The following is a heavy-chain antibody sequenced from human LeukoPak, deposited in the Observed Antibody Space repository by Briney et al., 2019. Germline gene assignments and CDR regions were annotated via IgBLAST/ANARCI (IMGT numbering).Heavy chain of an antibody. CDR1: GYTFTTCA. Sequence: ASVKVSCKTSGYTFTTCAVHWVRQAPGQRLEWMGWIHADSGNTKYSQKLQGRVAIARDTSASTIYMELTSQRIEDTAVYFCTIGLAGDWDAFDIWGLGTMVTVSS. V-gene: IGHV1-3*01. CDR2: IHADSGNT. J-gene: IGHJ3*02. CDR3: TIGLAGDWDAFDI. D-gene: IGHD6-19*01.